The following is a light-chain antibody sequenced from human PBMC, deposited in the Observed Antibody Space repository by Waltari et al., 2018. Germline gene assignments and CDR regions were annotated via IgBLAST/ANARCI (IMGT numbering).Light chain of an antibody. CDR1: QSVLYSSNNKNY. V-gene: IGKV4-1*01. CDR2: WAS. J-gene: IGKJ1*01. Sequence: DIMITQSPDSLAVSLCERATINCKSSQSVLYSSNNKNYLAWYQQKPGQPPKLLIYWASTRESGVPDRFSGSGSGTDFTLTVTNLQPDDFATYFCQQSFSSPWTFGQGTTVNI. CDR3: QQSFSSPWT.